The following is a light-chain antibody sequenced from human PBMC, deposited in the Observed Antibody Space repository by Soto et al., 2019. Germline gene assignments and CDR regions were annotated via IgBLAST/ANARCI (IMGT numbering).Light chain of an antibody. V-gene: IGLV1-47*01. CDR2: RNN. CDR1: SSNIGSNY. J-gene: IGLJ1*01. Sequence: QSVLTQPPSASGTPGQRVTICWSGSSSNIGSNYVYWYQQLPATAPKLLIYRNNQRPSGVPDRFSGSKSGTSASLAISGLRYEDEDDYYCAAWDDSLSGSYVYGNGTK. CDR3: AAWDDSLSGSYV.